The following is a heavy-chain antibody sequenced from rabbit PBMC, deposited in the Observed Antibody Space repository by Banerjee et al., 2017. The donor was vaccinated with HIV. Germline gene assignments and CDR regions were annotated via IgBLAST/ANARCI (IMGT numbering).Heavy chain of an antibody. D-gene: IGHD1-1*01. J-gene: IGHJ4*01. Sequence: EQLEESGGGLVQPEGSLALTCKASGFTISSRYYMCWLRQAPGKGPGWIACIYTGSSGSTYYASWAKGRFNISKTSSSTVTLQMSSLTAAETATYFCARGGSGGYAAINLCGQGTLVTVS. CDR2: IYTGSSGST. V-gene: IGHV1S45*01. CDR3: ARGGSGGYAAINL. CDR1: GFTISSRYY.